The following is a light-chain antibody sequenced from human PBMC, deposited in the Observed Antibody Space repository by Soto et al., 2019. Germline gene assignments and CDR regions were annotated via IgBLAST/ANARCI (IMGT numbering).Light chain of an antibody. CDR3: QQRYNWPWT. V-gene: IGKV3-11*01. CDR2: DAS. Sequence: VLSLSPATLSLSQGERVTLSCRASQSVRKYLGWYQQKPGQAPRLLIYDASNRATDIPPRFSGSGSGTDFTLTISALEPEDLAVYYCQQRYNWPWTFGQGTKVDIK. J-gene: IGKJ1*01. CDR1: QSVRKY.